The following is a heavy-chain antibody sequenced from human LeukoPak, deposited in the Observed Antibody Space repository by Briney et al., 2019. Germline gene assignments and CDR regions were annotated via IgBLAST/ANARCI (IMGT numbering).Heavy chain of an antibody. D-gene: IGHD3-22*01. CDR2: IYPGDSES. J-gene: IGHJ4*02. CDR1: GYRFTSDW. CDR3: ARSSGLGYYFDY. Sequence: PGESLKISCKGSGYRFTSDWIGWVRQIPGKGLEWMGIIYPGDSESRYSPSFQGQVTISADKSISTAYLQWSSLKASDTAMYYCARSSGLGYYFDYWGQGTLVTVSS. V-gene: IGHV5-51*01.